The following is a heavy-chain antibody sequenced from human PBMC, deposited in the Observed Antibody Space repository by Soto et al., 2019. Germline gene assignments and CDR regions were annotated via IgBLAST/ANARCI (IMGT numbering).Heavy chain of an antibody. CDR3: AKHLSNGSPDY. J-gene: IGHJ4*02. V-gene: IGHV3-23*01. D-gene: IGHD2-8*01. Sequence: PGGSLRLSCAASGFTFSSYAMSWVRQAPGKGLEWVSLISGSGGGTYYADSVRGRFTISRDNAKNTLYLQMNSLRAEDTAVFYCAKHLSNGSPDYWGQGTLVTVSS. CDR1: GFTFSSYA. CDR2: ISGSGGGT.